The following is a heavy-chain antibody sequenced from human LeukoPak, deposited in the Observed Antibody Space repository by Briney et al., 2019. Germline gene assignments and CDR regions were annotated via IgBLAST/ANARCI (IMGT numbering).Heavy chain of an antibody. CDR2: INPNSGGT. CDR3: ARDLKRFMEWLLIYYYYYMDV. D-gene: IGHD3-3*01. Sequence: ASVKVSCKASGYTLTGYNMHWGPQAPGQGLEWMGWINPNSGGTNYAQKFQGRVTMTRDTSISTAYMELSRLRSDDTAVYYCARDLKRFMEWLLIYYYYYMDVWGKGTTVTVSS. CDR1: GYTLTGYN. V-gene: IGHV1-2*02. J-gene: IGHJ6*03.